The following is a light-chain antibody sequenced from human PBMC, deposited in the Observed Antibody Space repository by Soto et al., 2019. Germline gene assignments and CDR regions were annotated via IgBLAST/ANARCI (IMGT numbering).Light chain of an antibody. CDR2: EGS. V-gene: IGLV2-23*01. J-gene: IGLJ2*01. CDR3: SSYAGAVV. Sequence: QSALTQPASVSGSPGQWITISCTSYNLVSWYQHHPGKAPKLMIYEGSNRPSGVSDRFFGSKSGNTASLTISGLQAEDEADYYCSSYAGAVVFGGGTKLTVL. CDR1: SYNL.